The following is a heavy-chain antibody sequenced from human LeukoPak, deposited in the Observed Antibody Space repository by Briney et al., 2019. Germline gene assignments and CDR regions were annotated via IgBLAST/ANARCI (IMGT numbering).Heavy chain of an antibody. CDR1: GFTFSSYG. CDR3: AKTLEGGASGYYAPVDY. D-gene: IGHD3-22*01. Sequence: GGSLRLSCAASGFTFSSYGMHWVRQAPGKGLEWVAVIWHDGSNKYYADSVKGRFTISRDNSKNTLYLQMNSLRAEDTAVYYCAKTLEGGASGYYAPVDYWGQGTLVTVSS. J-gene: IGHJ4*02. CDR2: IWHDGSNK. V-gene: IGHV3-33*06.